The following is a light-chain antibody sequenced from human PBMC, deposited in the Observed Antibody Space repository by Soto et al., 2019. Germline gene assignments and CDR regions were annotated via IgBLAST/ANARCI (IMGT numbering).Light chain of an antibody. CDR3: QQYNHWPPYT. CDR2: GAS. Sequence: EIVMTQSPATLSVSLGEGATLSCRASQSVGNNLAWYQQKPGQAPRLLIYGASTRATGCPAGFSGSGSGTEFILTINSILSEDASGYYCQQYNHWPPYTFGQGTKLEIK. J-gene: IGKJ2*01. V-gene: IGKV3-15*01. CDR1: QSVGNN.